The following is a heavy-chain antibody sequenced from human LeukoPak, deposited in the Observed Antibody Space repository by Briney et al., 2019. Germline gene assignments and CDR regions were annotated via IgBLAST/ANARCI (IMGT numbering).Heavy chain of an antibody. J-gene: IGHJ4*02. CDR1: GFTFSSYA. D-gene: IGHD4-17*01. CDR3: ARDHDYGDYRPDY. V-gene: IGHV3-30-3*01. Sequence: PGGSLRLSCAASGFTFSSYAMHWLRQAPGKGLEWVAVISYDGSNKYYAESVKGRFTISRDNSKNTLYLQMNSLRAEDAAVYYCARDHDYGDYRPDYWGQGTLVTVSS. CDR2: ISYDGSNK.